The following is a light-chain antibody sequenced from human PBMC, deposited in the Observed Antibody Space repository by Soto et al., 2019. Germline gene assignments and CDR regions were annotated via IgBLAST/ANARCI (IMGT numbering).Light chain of an antibody. CDR1: QSVYSN. CDR3: QQYTKWPLT. V-gene: IGKV3-15*01. J-gene: IGKJ4*01. CDR2: HAS. Sequence: EIVMTQSPATLSVSPGERATLSCRASQSVYSNLAWYQQKPGQAPRLLIYHASTRATGIPARFSGGGSGTEFTLTITSLQSEDLAVYYCQQYTKWPLTFGGGTQVEIK.